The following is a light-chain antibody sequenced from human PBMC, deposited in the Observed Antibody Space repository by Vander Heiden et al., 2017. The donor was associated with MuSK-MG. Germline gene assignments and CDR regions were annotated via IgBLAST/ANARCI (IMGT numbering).Light chain of an antibody. V-gene: IGKV1-39*01. CDR3: LRSDATGST. Sequence: DIQMTQSPSSLSASVGDRVTITCRASQSISSYLNWYQQKPVKAPKLLIYAASSLQSRVPSTFTGSGSGTDFTLTISRLQPEDFATYYCLRSDATGSTFGQGTKVEIK. CDR2: AAS. CDR1: QSISSY. J-gene: IGKJ1*01.